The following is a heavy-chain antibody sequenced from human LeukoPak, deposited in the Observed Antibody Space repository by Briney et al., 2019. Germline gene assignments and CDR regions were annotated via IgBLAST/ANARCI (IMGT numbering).Heavy chain of an antibody. D-gene: IGHD6-13*01. CDR3: ARASAAGIMLDP. Sequence: GGSLRLSCAASGFTFSSYWMHWVRQAPGKGLVWVSRINSDGRSTNYADSVKGRFTISRDNAKNTLYLQMNSLRAEDTAVYYCARASAAGIMLDPWGQGTLVTVSS. CDR2: INSDGRST. CDR1: GFTFSSYW. J-gene: IGHJ5*02. V-gene: IGHV3-74*01.